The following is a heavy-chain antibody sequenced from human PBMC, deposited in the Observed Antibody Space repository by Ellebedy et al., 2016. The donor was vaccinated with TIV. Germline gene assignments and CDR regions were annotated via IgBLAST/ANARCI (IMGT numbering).Heavy chain of an antibody. J-gene: IGHJ4*02. V-gene: IGHV3-49*03. Sequence: GESLKISCTASGFTFGDYAMSWFRQAPGKGLEWVGFIRSKAYGGTTEYAASVKGRFTISRDDSKRIAYLQMNSLKTEDTAVYYCTRGHDILTGYYNTYDYWGQGTLVTVSS. CDR1: GFTFGDYA. CDR2: IRSKAYGGTT. D-gene: IGHD3-9*01. CDR3: TRGHDILTGYYNTYDY.